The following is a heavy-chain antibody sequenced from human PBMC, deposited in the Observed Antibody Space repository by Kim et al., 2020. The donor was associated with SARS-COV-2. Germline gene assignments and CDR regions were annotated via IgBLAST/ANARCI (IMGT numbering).Heavy chain of an antibody. J-gene: IGHJ6*02. D-gene: IGHD1-1*01. V-gene: IGHV3-23*01. Sequence: QGRFTISRDNSKNTLYLQMNSLRAEDTAVYYCAKLELDWNYNYNYGMDVWGQGTTVTVSS. CDR3: AKLELDWNYNYNYGMDV.